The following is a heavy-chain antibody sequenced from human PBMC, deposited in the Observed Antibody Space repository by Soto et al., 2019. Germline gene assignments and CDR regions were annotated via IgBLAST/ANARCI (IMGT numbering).Heavy chain of an antibody. CDR3: ARDLADYDYFDY. J-gene: IGHJ4*02. CDR1: GYTFTSYG. Sequence: ALVKVSCKASGYTFTSYGISWVRQAPGQGLEWMGWISAYNGNTNYAQKLQGRVTMTTDTSTSTAYRELRSLRSDDTAVYYCARDLADYDYFDYWGQGTLVTVSS. V-gene: IGHV1-18*01. D-gene: IGHD3-16*01. CDR2: ISAYNGNT.